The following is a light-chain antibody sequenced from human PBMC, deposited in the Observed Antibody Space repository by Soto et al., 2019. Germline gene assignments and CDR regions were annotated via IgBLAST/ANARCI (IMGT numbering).Light chain of an antibody. CDR2: DAS. CDR1: QSVSSY. CDR3: QQLSNWPMYT. J-gene: IGKJ2*01. Sequence: EIVLTQSPATLSLSPGERATLSCRASQSVSSYLAWYQQKPGQAPRLLIYDASNRATGIPARFSGSGSGTDFTLTISRLEPEDFAVYYCQQLSNWPMYTFGQGTKLEI. V-gene: IGKV3-11*01.